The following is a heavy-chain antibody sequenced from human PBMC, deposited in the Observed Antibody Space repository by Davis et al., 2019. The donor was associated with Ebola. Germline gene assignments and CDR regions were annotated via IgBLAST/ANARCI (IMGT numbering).Heavy chain of an antibody. D-gene: IGHD6-19*01. CDR1: GFSVSSTY. V-gene: IGHV3-53*05. Sequence: GESLKISCAASGFSVSSTYVSWVRQAPGKGLEWVSVIYDHSTAYADSVRGRFIISRDKSNNTLYLEMNSLRVDDTAVYYCATTQWLREFDNWGQGTLVTVSS. CDR3: ATTQWLREFDN. J-gene: IGHJ4*02. CDR2: IYDHST.